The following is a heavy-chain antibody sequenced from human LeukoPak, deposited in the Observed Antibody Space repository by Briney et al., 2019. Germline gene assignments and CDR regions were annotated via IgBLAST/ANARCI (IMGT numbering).Heavy chain of an antibody. V-gene: IGHV1-3*01. CDR1: GYTFTSYA. D-gene: IGHD1-26*01. Sequence: RRASVKVSCKASGYTFTSYAMHWVRQAPGQRLEWMGWINAGNGNTKYSQKFQGRVTITRDTSASTAYMELSSLRSEDTAVYYCARVRGSYPAEYFQHWGQGTLVTVSS. CDR3: ARVRGSYPAEYFQH. CDR2: INAGNGNT. J-gene: IGHJ1*01.